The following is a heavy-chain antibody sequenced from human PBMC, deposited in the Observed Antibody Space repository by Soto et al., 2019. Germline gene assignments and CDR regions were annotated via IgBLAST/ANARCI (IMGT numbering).Heavy chain of an antibody. Sequence: PSETLSLTCTGSGGSISSYYWSWIRQPPGKGPEWIGYIYYSGSTNYNPSLKSRVTISVDTSKNQFSLKLSSVTAADTAVYYCALHIQWLDEYNWFDPWGQGTLVTVSS. V-gene: IGHV4-59*08. CDR1: GGSISSYY. CDR3: ALHIQWLDEYNWFDP. D-gene: IGHD6-19*01. CDR2: IYYSGST. J-gene: IGHJ5*02.